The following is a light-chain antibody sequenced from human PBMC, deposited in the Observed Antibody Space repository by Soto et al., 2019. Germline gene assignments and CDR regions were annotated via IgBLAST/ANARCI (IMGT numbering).Light chain of an antibody. CDR2: DAS. CDR1: QSVSSSF. V-gene: IGKV3-20*01. Sequence: FVLRKYPDTRTLSPAERATLSCRASQSVSSSFLAWYQQKPGQAPRLLIYDASSRATGIPDRFSGSGSGTDFTLTISRLEPEDFAVYYCQQYARSPKTFGQGTKVDI. CDR3: QQYARSPKT. J-gene: IGKJ1*01.